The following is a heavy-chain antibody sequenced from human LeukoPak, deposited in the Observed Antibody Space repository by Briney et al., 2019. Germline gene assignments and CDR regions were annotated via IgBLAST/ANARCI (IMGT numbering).Heavy chain of an antibody. V-gene: IGHV3-23*01. CDR1: GFTFSNYA. CDR3: AKSQREACCYGMDV. D-gene: IGHD1-26*01. CDR2: ISGSGSNT. J-gene: IGHJ6*02. Sequence: GGSLRLSCTASGFTFSNYAMNWVRRAPGKRLEWVSAISGSGSNTYYADSVKDRFTISRDNSKNSLYLQMNSLRAKDTAVYYCAKSQREACCYGMDVWGQGTTVTVS.